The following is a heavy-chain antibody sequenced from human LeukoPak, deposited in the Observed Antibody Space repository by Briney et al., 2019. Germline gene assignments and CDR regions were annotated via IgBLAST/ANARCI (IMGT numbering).Heavy chain of an antibody. CDR1: GDSISSTNYY. J-gene: IGHJ5*02. D-gene: IGHD6-13*01. Sequence: SETLSLTCNVSGDSISSTNYYWGWIRQSPGKGLEWIGYINYIGSTNYNPSLKNRVTISADISKSQFSLRLRSVTAADTAVYFCARGVTAAGPSWGQGTLVTVSS. CDR2: INYIGST. V-gene: IGHV4-61*05. CDR3: ARGVTAAGPS.